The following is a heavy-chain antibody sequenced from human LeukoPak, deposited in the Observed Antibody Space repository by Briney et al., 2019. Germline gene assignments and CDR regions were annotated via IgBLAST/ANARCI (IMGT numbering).Heavy chain of an antibody. CDR2: IYYSGST. CDR1: GGSISSYF. D-gene: IGHD2-15*01. Sequence: PSETLSLTCTVSGGSISSYFWSWIRQPPGKGLEWIGYIYYSGSTDYNPSLKNRLTISVDMSKNQFPLKLSSVTAADTAVYYCARGYCSGGSCHSGRWYFDLWGRGTLVTVSS. V-gene: IGHV4-59*01. CDR3: ARGYCSGGSCHSGRWYFDL. J-gene: IGHJ2*01.